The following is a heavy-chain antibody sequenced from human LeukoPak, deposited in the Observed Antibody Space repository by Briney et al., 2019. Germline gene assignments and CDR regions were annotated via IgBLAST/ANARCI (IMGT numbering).Heavy chain of an antibody. V-gene: IGHV5-51*01. D-gene: IGHD5-12*01. J-gene: IGHJ5*01. Sequence: GESLKISCKGSGYSFTVYWIGWVRQMPGKGLEWMGIIYPGDSDTRYNPSFQGQVTISADKSIRTAYLQWGSLNASYTPIYYCSRRKGFDFDNSGYTFDSWGQGTLVTVSS. CDR1: GYSFTVYW. CDR2: IYPGDSDT. CDR3: SRRKGFDFDNSGYTFDS.